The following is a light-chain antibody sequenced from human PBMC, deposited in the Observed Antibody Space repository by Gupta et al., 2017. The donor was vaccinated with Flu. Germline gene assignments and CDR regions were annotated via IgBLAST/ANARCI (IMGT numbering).Light chain of an antibody. CDR3: QQSYSTSP. CDR1: QRISSY. CDR2: AAS. Sequence: SPSYLSASVGDRVTSTFRESQRISSYLNWYQQKPLHAPKLMIYAASRGQSGVPLRFSGRGSGTDFTLTSSRRQNEDCATYYGQQSYSTSPFGGGTKVEIK. V-gene: IGKV1-39*01. J-gene: IGKJ4*01.